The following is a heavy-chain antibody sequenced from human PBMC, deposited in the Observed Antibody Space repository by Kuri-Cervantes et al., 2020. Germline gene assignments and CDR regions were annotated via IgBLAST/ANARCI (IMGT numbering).Heavy chain of an antibody. D-gene: IGHD4-17*01. V-gene: IGHV3-74*01. Sequence: LSLTCAASGFTLSSYWMHWVRQAPGKGLVWVSRSNSDGSRTSFADSVKGRFTISRDSAKNTLYLQMNSLRAEDTALYYCAKANGDPGFGSYFDYWGQGTLVTVSS. CDR1: GFTLSSYW. CDR2: SNSDGSRT. J-gene: IGHJ4*02. CDR3: AKANGDPGFGSYFDY.